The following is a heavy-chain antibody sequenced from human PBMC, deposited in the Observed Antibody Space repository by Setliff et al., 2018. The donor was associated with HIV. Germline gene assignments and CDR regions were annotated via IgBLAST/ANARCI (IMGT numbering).Heavy chain of an antibody. CDR3: ASWGRARRANYNFWSGSSWFGP. CDR1: GASIGSGHSY. CDR2: IYYNGSS. V-gene: IGHV4-31*03. J-gene: IGHJ5*02. D-gene: IGHD3-3*01. Sequence: ASETPSLTCTVSGASIGSGHSYWSWIRQHPGEGLEWIGNIYYNGSSYHNPSLKSRVTISVDTSKNQFSLNLRYVTAADTAVYYCASWGRARRANYNFWSGSSWFGPWGQGILVTVSS.